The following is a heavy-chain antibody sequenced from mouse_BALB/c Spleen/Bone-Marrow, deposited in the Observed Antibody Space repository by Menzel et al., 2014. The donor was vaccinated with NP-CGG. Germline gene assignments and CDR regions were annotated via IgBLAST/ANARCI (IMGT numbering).Heavy chain of an antibody. CDR2: ISSGGHYT. V-gene: IGHV5-6-4*01. J-gene: IGHJ2*01. CDR1: GFTFSSYS. CDR3: SKDGGYDYAYYFDY. Sequence: DVKLVESGGGLVEPGGSLKLSCAASGFTFSSYSMSWVRQTPEKRLEWVATISSGGHYTYYPDSVKGRFTISRDNAKNTLYLQKSSLKSEDTAMYYCSKDGGYDYAYYFDYWGQGTTLTVSS. D-gene: IGHD2-4*01.